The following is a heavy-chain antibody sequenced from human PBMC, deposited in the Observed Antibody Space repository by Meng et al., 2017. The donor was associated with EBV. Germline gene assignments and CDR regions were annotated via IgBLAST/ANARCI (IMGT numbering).Heavy chain of an antibody. CDR1: GGTFSSYA. J-gene: IGHJ4*02. V-gene: IGHV1-69*12. CDR2: IIPIFGAA. Sequence: QLGLLGAELYNAGSSGKVSFKASGGTFSSYAIRCVRKAPGQGLEWMGGIIPIFGAANYAQKFQGRVTITADESTSTAYMELSSLRYDDTAVYYCARALGDIGLDYWGQGTLVTVSS. CDR3: ARALGDIGLDY. D-gene: IGHD5-12*01.